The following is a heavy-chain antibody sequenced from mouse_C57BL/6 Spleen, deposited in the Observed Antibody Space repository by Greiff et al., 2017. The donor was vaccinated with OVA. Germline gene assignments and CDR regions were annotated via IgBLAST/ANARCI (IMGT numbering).Heavy chain of an antibody. CDR1: GYTFTSCW. V-gene: IGHV1-7*01. Sequence: QVQLQQSGAELAKPGASVKLSCKASGYTFTSCWMHWVKQRPGQGLEWIGYINPSSGYTKYNQKFKDKATLTADKSSSTAYMQLSSLTYEDSAVYYCARSGYGSSYRFDYWGQGTTLTVSS. D-gene: IGHD1-1*01. CDR2: INPSSGYT. J-gene: IGHJ2*01. CDR3: ARSGYGSSYRFDY.